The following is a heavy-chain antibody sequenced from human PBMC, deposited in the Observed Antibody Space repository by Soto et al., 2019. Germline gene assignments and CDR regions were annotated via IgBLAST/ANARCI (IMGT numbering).Heavy chain of an antibody. CDR1: GFTFSSYN. CDR2: ISSSGFSI. J-gene: IGHJ6*02. Sequence: GGSLRLSCAASGFTFSSYNMNWVRQAPGKGLEWVSSISSSGFSINYADSVKGRFSISRDNAQNSLHLQMNNLRAEDTAVYYCARNESSNFYGMDVWGQGTKVTVSS. CDR3: ARNESSNFYGMDV. D-gene: IGHD6-6*01. V-gene: IGHV3-21*01.